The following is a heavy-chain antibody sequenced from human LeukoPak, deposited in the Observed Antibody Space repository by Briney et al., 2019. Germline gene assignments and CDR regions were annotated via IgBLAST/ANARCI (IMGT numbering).Heavy chain of an antibody. CDR3: AKETTQRGAE. CDR1: GFTFKTHA. CDR2: IDDSGVIR. J-gene: IGHJ4*02. V-gene: IGHV3-23*01. D-gene: IGHD1-7*01. Sequence: GGSLRLSCAASGFTFKTHAMSWVRQAPGKGLEWVSRIDDSGVIRSYADSVKGRFTISRDNSKNTLYLQMNSLRAEDTAVYYCAKETTQRGAEWGQGTLVTVSS.